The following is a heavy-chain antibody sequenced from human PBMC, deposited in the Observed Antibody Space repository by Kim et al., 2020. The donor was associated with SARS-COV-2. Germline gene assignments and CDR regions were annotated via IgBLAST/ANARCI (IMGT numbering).Heavy chain of an antibody. CDR1: TFAFTRYE. J-gene: IGHJ4*02. CDR2: VSGSGNSA. CDR3: LRRPEGRNDDWSGRDY. D-gene: IGHD1-1*01. V-gene: IGHV3-23*01. Sequence: GGSLRLSCVATTFAFTRYEMNWVRQAPGKGLEWVATVSGSGNSAFYADSVTGRFVISRDNSKKTIYLQMSRLKIEDTATYCCLRRPEGRNDDWSGRDYWGQGTLVTVSS.